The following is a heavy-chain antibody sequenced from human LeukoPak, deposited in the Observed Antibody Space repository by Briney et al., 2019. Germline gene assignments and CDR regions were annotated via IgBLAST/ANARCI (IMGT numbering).Heavy chain of an antibody. J-gene: IGHJ4*02. CDR3: ACRRIAAAGTPAADY. CDR1: GGSFSGYY. V-gene: IGHV4-59*10. D-gene: IGHD6-13*01. Sequence: PSETLSLTCAVYGGSFSGYYWSWIRQPAGKGLEWIGRIYTSGSTNYNPSLKSRVTMSVDTSKNQFSLKLSSVTAADTAVYYCACRRIAAAGTPAADYWGQGTLVTVSS. CDR2: IYTSGST.